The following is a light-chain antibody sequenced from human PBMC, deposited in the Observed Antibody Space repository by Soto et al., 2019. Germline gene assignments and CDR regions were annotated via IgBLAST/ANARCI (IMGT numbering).Light chain of an antibody. V-gene: IGLV1-51*01. Sequence: QSVLTQPPSVSAAPGQRVTISCSGSASNVGTHFVSWYQHLPGAAPKLLIYDNDERPSEIPDRFSGSKSDTSATLPITGLQTGDEADYYCGTWDSGLTAGVFGGGTQLTVL. CDR1: ASNVGTHF. CDR3: GTWDSGLTAGV. J-gene: IGLJ2*01. CDR2: DND.